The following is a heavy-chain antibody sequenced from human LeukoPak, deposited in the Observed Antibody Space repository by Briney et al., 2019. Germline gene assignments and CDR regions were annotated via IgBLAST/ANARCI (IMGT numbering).Heavy chain of an antibody. V-gene: IGHV1-2*02. CDR3: ARYYDSSGYLYY. J-gene: IGHJ4*02. CDR1: GYTFTDYY. D-gene: IGHD3-22*01. CDR2: INPISGGT. Sequence: ASVKVSCTASGYTFTDYYIHWVRQAPGQGLEWMGWINPISGGTNSAQKFQGRVTMTRDTSIGTAFMELSRLRSDDTAVYYCARYYDSSGYLYYWGQGTLVTVSS.